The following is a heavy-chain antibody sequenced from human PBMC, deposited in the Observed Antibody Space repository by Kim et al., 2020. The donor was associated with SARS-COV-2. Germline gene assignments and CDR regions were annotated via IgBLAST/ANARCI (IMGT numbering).Heavy chain of an antibody. CDR2: TFYRSKWYN. CDR1: GDRVSSSSAA. Sequence: SQTLSLTCAISGDRVSSSSAAWNWVRQSPSRGLEWLGRTFYRSKWYNEYALSVKSRITINPDTSKNQFSLQLNYVTPEDTAVYYCAREDYGGDSRGFDYWGQGTLVTVSS. CDR3: AREDYGGDSRGFDY. D-gene: IGHD2-21*02. J-gene: IGHJ4*02. V-gene: IGHV6-1*01.